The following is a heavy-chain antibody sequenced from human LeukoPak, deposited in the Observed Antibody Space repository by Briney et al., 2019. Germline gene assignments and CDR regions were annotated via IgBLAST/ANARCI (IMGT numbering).Heavy chain of an antibody. V-gene: IGHV1-69*13. CDR1: GGTFSSYA. J-gene: IGHJ3*02. CDR2: IIPIFGTA. D-gene: IGHD2-2*01. Sequence: GASVKVSCKASGGTFSSYAISWVRQAPGQGLEWMGGIIPIFGTANYAQKFQGRVTITADESTSTAYMELSSLRSEDTAVYYCARDRRVVVVPAARSRGPDAFDIWGQGTMVTVSS. CDR3: ARDRRVVVVPAARSRGPDAFDI.